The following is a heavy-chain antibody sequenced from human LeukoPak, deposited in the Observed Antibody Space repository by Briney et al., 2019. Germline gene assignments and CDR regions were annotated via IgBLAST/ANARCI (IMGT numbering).Heavy chain of an antibody. V-gene: IGHV1-2*02. CDR1: GYIFSDYW. CDR3: ERVGAPGGLRPYHYYY. CDR2: IDPASGIT. J-gene: IGHJ4*02. Sequence: ASVKVSCKASGYIFSDYWIHWVRQAPGRGLECLGWIDPASGITNQPQKFQGRITVTRDTSASTVYMDLTGLTTDDTALYYCERVGAPGGLRPYHYYYWGQGTLVTVSS. D-gene: IGHD3-16*01.